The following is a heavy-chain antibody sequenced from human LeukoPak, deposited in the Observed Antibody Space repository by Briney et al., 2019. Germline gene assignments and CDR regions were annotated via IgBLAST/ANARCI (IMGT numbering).Heavy chain of an antibody. D-gene: IGHD6-13*01. Sequence: PGGSLRLSCAASGFTLSSYTMNWVRQAPGKGLEWVSSISSSSSYIYYADSVKGRFTISRDNAKNSLYLQMNSLRPEDTAVYYCASSNPRFLWYSHLESWGQGTLVTVSS. V-gene: IGHV3-21*01. CDR2: ISSSSSYI. CDR3: ASSNPRFLWYSHLES. CDR1: GFTLSSYT. J-gene: IGHJ5*02.